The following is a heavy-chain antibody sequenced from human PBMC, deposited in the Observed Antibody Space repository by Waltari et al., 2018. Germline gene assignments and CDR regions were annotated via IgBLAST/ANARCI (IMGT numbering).Heavy chain of an antibody. CDR3: ATISGRHGYNYIFIDY. Sequence: EVQLVQSGAEVKKPGATVKISCKVSGYTFTDYYMHWVHQAPGKGLEWMGLVCPEDGETIYAEKVQGRVTITADTSTDTAYMELSSLRAEDTAVYYCATISGRHGYNYIFIDYWGQGTLVTVSS. CDR1: GYTFTDYY. CDR2: VCPEDGET. J-gene: IGHJ4*02. D-gene: IGHD5-12*01. V-gene: IGHV1-69-2*01.